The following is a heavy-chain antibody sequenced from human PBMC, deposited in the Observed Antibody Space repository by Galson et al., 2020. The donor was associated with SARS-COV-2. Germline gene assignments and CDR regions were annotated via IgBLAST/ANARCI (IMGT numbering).Heavy chain of an antibody. CDR1: GGSFNGYF. J-gene: IGHJ4*02. V-gene: IGHV4-34*01. CDR3: ARGGSVNLAVDHY. CDR2: IDHSGST. Sequence: SETLSLTCGVSGGSFNGYFWNWIRQPPGKGLEWIGEIDHSGSTNYNPSLKSRVTITVDTSNNQFTLKLSSVTAADTALYYCARGGSVNLAVDHYWGQGTLVTVSS.